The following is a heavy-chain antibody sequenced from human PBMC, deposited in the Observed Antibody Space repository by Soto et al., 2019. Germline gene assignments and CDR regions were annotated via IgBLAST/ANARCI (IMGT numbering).Heavy chain of an antibody. D-gene: IGHD3-22*01. Sequence: GGSLRLSCAASGFTFSSYAMSWVRQAPGKGLEWVSAISGSSSTIYYADSVKGRFTISRDNAKNSLYLQMNSLRAEDTAVYYCARDYYDSSGYSAEFDYWGQGTLVTVSS. J-gene: IGHJ4*02. CDR3: ARDYYDSSGYSAEFDY. CDR1: GFTFSSYA. V-gene: IGHV3-48*01. CDR2: ISGSSSTI.